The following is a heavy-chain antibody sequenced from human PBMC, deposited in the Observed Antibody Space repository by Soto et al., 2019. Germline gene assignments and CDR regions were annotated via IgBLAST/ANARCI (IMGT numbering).Heavy chain of an antibody. Sequence: PGVSHIVCNRAAGVTCVDHGRSWIRQEKGKGLEWVSAISGDGYVTKYEVSVQGRFTISRDNSKNTLYLQMNSLRGDDTAVYYCARHSGNDQAGRIFAYWRHGSPVPVSS. V-gene: IGHV3-23*01. CDR2: ISGDGYVT. J-gene: IGHJ4*01. CDR1: GVTCVDHG. CDR3: ARHSGNDQAGRIFAY. D-gene: IGHD1-26*01.